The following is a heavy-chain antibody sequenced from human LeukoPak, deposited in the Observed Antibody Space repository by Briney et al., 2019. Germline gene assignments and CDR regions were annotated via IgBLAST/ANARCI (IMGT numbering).Heavy chain of an antibody. V-gene: IGHV3-20*04. D-gene: IGHD3-16*02. CDR3: ARAAQPFGGVIFYFDY. Sequence: PGGSLRLSCAASGFTFEDYGMSWGRQAPGKGLEWVSGINWNGGSTGYADSVKGRFTISRDNAKNSLYLQMNSLRAEDTALYYCARAAQPFGGVIFYFDYWGQGTLVTVSS. CDR1: GFTFEDYG. CDR2: INWNGGST. J-gene: IGHJ4*02.